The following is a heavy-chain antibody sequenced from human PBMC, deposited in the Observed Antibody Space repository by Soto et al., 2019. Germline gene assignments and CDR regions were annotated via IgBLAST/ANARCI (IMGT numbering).Heavy chain of an antibody. CDR2: IYWDDDK. Sequence: SGPTLVNPTQTLTLTCTFSGFSLSTSGVGVGWIRQPPGKALEWLALIYWDDDKRYSPSLKSRLTITKDTSKNQVVPTMTNMDPVDTATYYCAHRPAPNSVVLRYVYWLCYNWFDTGGKGTLV. CDR1: GFSLSTSGVG. CDR3: AHRPAPNSVVLRYVYWLCYNWFDT. D-gene: IGHD3-9*01. J-gene: IGHJ5*02. V-gene: IGHV2-5*02.